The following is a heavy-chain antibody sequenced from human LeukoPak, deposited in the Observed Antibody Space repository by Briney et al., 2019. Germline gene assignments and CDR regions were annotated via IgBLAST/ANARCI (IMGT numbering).Heavy chain of an antibody. CDR2: IKEDGSEK. CDR3: SRVYGGTY. D-gene: IGHD4-23*01. V-gene: IGHV3-7*01. Sequence: GGSLRLSCSASGFTFSSHWMSWVRQAPGKGLEWVANIKEDGSEKFYVDSVKGRSTISRDNAKNSLYLQMNSLRAEDTAVYYCSRVYGGTYWGQGTLVTVSS. J-gene: IGHJ4*02. CDR1: GFTFSSHW.